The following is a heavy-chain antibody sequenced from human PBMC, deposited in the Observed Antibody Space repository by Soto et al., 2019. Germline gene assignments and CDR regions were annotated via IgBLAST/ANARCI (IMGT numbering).Heavy chain of an antibody. CDR3: ARLPYYYDSSGYYGPYYGMDV. CDR2: IYYSGST. CDR1: GGSISSSSYY. V-gene: IGHV4-39*01. J-gene: IGHJ6*02. D-gene: IGHD3-22*01. Sequence: SETLSLTCTVSGGSISSSSYYWGWIRQPPGKGLEWIGSIYYSGSTYYNPSLKSRVTISVDTSKNQFSLKLSSVTAADTAVYYCARLPYYYDSSGYYGPYYGMDVWGQGTTVTVSS.